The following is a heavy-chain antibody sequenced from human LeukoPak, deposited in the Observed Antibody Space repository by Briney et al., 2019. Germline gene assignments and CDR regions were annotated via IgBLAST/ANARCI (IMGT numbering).Heavy chain of an antibody. D-gene: IGHD2-15*01. J-gene: IGHJ5*02. CDR3: ARAAATRFNWFDP. CDR1: GYTFTGHY. CDR2: IHPNTGGT. V-gene: IGHV1-2*02. Sequence: ASVKVSCKASGYTFTGHYIHWVRQAPGQGLEWMGWIHPNTGGTKYAQKFQGRVTMTRDTSSSTAYMELSSLRSEDTAVYFCARAAATRFNWFDPWGQGTLVTVSS.